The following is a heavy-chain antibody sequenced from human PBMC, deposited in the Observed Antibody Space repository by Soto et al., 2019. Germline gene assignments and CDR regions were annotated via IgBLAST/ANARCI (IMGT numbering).Heavy chain of an antibody. J-gene: IGHJ4*02. CDR1: GYTFTSYG. Sequence: ASVKVSCKASGYTFTSYGISWVRQAPGQGLEWMGWISAYNGNTNYAQKLQGRVTMTTDTSTSTAYMELRSLRSDDTAVYYCARDGEDTAMATRYFDYWGQGALVTVSS. D-gene: IGHD5-18*01. CDR3: ARDGEDTAMATRYFDY. V-gene: IGHV1-18*01. CDR2: ISAYNGNT.